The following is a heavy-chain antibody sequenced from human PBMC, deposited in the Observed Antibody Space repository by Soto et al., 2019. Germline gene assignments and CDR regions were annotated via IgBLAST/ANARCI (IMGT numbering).Heavy chain of an antibody. V-gene: IGHV1-69*01. D-gene: IGHD2-2*01. Sequence: QVQLVQSGAEVKKPGSSEKVSCKASGGTLNKHAITWVRRAPGQGLEWLGGIIPMFGIPNYPQKFQGRVTITADDSTNTSHMELHSLTSDDTAVYYCARGGTSGWLKGAYDVWGQGTMVTVSS. CDR2: IIPMFGIP. CDR1: GGTLNKHA. J-gene: IGHJ3*01. CDR3: ARGGTSGWLKGAYDV.